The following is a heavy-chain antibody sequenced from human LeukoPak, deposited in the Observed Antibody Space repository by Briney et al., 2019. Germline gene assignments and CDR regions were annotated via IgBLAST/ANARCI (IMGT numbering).Heavy chain of an antibody. V-gene: IGHV4-39*07. CDR2: IYYTGST. D-gene: IGHD4-17*01. CDR1: GGSIRGGTYY. J-gene: IGHJ4*02. CDR3: ARAPTTVTTGFD. Sequence: SSETLFLTCSVSGGSIRGGTYYWGWIRQPPGKGLEWIGTIYYTGSTYYNPSLKSRVTISVDTSKNQFSLKLSSVTAADTAVYYCARAPTTVTTGFDWGQGTLVTVSS.